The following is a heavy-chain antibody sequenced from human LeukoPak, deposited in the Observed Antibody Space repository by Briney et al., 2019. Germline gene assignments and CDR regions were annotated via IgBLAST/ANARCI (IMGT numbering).Heavy chain of an antibody. V-gene: IGHV5-51*01. J-gene: IGHJ4*02. CDR1: GSRFSSYW. CDR3: ARNRGDNTFDY. Sequence: GASLQISCKGSGSRFSSYWIGWGRPLAGKGLEWTGFIFPGESDTRDSPSFQGQVTISADKSISTAYLQWRSLKASDTAMYYCARNRGDNTFDYWGQGILVTVSS. D-gene: IGHD3-10*01. CDR2: IFPGESDT.